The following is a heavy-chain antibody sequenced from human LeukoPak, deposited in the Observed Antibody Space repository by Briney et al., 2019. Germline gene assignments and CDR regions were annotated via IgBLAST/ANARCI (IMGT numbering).Heavy chain of an antibody. CDR1: GGSFSGYY. CDR2: IYYSGST. D-gene: IGHD4/OR15-4a*01. CDR3: ARDSWDYIAMDV. V-gene: IGHV4-59*01. J-gene: IGHJ6*02. Sequence: SETLSLTCAVYGGSFSGYYWSWIRQPPGKGLEWIGYIYYSGSTNYNPSLKSRVTISVDTSKNQFSLKLSSVTAADTAVYYCARDSWDYIAMDVWGPGTTVTVSS.